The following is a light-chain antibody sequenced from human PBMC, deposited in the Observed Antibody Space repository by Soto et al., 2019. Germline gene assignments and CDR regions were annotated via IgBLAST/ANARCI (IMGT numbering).Light chain of an antibody. V-gene: IGKV3-20*01. CDR2: GAS. J-gene: IGKJ2*01. Sequence: EIVLTQSPGTLSLSPGERATLSCRASQSVSSSYLAWYQQKPGQAPRLLIYGASSRATGIPDSFSGSGSGTDFTLTISRLESEDFAVYYCQQYSNSPYTFGQGTKLEIK. CDR1: QSVSSSY. CDR3: QQYSNSPYT.